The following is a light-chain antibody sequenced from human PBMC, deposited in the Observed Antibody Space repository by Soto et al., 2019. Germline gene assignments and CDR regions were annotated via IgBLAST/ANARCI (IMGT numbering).Light chain of an antibody. CDR3: QQYGTSEIT. CDR1: QSLTNSF. CDR2: DTS. Sequence: MLKLSAGTLSLTPGERATLSCRASQSLTNSFIGWYPQKPGQAPRLLIYDTSSRATGIPERFSSSGSGKVFLITISRLDPEYFAVFFRQQYGTSEITFGQGTRLEIK. J-gene: IGKJ5*01. V-gene: IGKV3-20*01.